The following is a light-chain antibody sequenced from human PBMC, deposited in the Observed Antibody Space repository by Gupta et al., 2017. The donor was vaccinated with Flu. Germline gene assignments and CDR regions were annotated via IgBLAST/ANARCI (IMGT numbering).Light chain of an antibody. CDR2: ATS. J-gene: IGKJ1*01. V-gene: IGKV3-20*01. CDR1: QSVARNY. Sequence: LSLSPGERATLSCRASQSVARNYLAWYKQKPGQAPRLLLYATSSRAAGIEDRFSGSGCGTDFTLTISRREPEDSSLYYCQYWTTEPPPVAFGQGTKVDIK. CDR3: QYWTTEPPPVA.